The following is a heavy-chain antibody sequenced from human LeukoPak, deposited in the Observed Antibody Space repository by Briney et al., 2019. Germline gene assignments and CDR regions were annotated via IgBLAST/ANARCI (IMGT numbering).Heavy chain of an antibody. CDR3: ARERIAAAGTAVD. D-gene: IGHD6-13*01. J-gene: IGHJ4*02. Sequence: SQTLSLTCTVSGGSISSGGYYWSWIRQPAGKGLEWIGRIYTSGSTNYNPSLKSRVTISVDTSKNQFSLKLSSVTAADTAVYYCARERIAAAGTAVDWGQGTLVTVSS. CDR1: GGSISSGGYY. CDR2: IYTSGST. V-gene: IGHV4-61*02.